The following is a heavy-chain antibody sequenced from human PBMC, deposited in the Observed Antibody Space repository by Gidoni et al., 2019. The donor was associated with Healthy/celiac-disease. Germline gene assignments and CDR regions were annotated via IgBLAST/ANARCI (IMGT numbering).Heavy chain of an antibody. Sequence: QVQLVESGGGVVPPGRSLRLSCAASGLTLSSYGLHGVRQAPGKGLEWVAVISYDGSNKYYADSVKGRFTISRDNSKNTLYLQMNSLRAEDTAVYYCAKGAAINWGDAFDIWGQGTMVTVSS. D-gene: IGHD2-2*01. CDR3: AKGAAINWGDAFDI. CDR1: GLTLSSYG. V-gene: IGHV3-30*18. CDR2: ISYDGSNK. J-gene: IGHJ3*02.